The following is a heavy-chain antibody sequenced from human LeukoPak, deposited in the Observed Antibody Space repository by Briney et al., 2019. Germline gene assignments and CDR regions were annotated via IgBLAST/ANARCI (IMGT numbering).Heavy chain of an antibody. D-gene: IGHD4-17*01. V-gene: IGHV3-73*01. CDR3: TRLSSTTVTTHP. Sequence: GGSLRLSCAASGFAFSGSAMHWVRQASGKGLEWVGRIRSKANSYATAYAASVKGRFTISRDDSKNTAYLQMNSLKTEDAAVYYCTRLSSTTVTTHPWGQGTMVTVSS. J-gene: IGHJ3*01. CDR2: IRSKANSYAT. CDR1: GFAFSGSA.